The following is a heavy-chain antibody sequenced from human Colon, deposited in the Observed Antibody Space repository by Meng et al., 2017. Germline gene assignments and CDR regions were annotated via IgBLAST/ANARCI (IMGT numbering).Heavy chain of an antibody. V-gene: IGHV4-34*01. CDR1: GGSFSGYY. J-gene: IGHJ5*02. Sequence: QVTLTPGGEGLLKPSDTLTVSCAVYGGSFSGYYWSWVRQAPGKGLEWIGEINHSGSTNYNPSHMSRITISADTSKNQFSLKLISVTAADTAVYYCARIRPRLGGKTFDPWGQGTLVTVSS. CDR2: INHSGST. CDR3: ARIRPRLGGKTFDP. D-gene: IGHD3-16*01.